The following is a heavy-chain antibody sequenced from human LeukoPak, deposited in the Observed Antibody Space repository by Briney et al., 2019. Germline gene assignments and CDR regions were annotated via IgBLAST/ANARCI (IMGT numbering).Heavy chain of an antibody. CDR1: GGSLGKYY. CDR2: IYSSGRT. V-gene: IGHV4-4*07. J-gene: IGHJ2*01. CDR3: AKAGVR. D-gene: IGHD3-10*01. Sequence: SETLSVTCTVSGGSLGKYYWSWIPQPARKGLECIGRIYSSGRTDYNPPVPSRVTMSVDTSKNQCALNLRSVTAADTAVYYCAKAGVRWGRGTLVTVSS.